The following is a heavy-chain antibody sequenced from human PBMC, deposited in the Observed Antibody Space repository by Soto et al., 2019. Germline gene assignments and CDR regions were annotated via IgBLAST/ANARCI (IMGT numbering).Heavy chain of an antibody. D-gene: IGHD3-9*01. V-gene: IGHV5-10-1*01. CDR1: GYRFTGYG. CDR3: ARNDNLTGSCYLAS. CDR2: IDHVDSYT. Sequence: GESLKISRKGSGYRFTGYGISRVRQMPGKGVELMGRIDHVDSYTQYIPSFQCHVTISDVKSISTDYLQWISMKASDTAMYYCARNDNLTGSCYLASWGQATLVTVSS. J-gene: IGHJ4*02.